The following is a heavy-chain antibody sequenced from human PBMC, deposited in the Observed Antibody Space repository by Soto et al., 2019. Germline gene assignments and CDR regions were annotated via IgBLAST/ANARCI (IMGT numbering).Heavy chain of an antibody. CDR3: ARGEQYRGRIFDY. D-gene: IGHD1-26*01. J-gene: IGHJ4*01. CDR1: GDSVSSNSAG. V-gene: IGHV6-1*01. CDR2: TYYRSKWYY. Sequence: SRTLSLPCAITGDSVSSNSAGWSWVRQSPSRGLEWLGRTYYRSKWYYEYAVSVRGRITINPDTSKNQYSLQLNSVTPEDTAVYFCARGEQYRGRIFDYWGQGTLVTVSS.